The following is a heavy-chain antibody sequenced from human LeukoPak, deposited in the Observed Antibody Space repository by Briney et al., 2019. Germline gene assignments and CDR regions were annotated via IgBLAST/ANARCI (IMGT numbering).Heavy chain of an antibody. V-gene: IGHV4-34*01. D-gene: IGHD6-6*01. CDR2: INHSGST. J-gene: IGHJ4*02. Sequence: SETLSLTCAVYGGSFSDYYWSWIRQPPGKGLEWIGEINHSGSTNYNPSLKSRVTISVDTSKNQFSLKLSSVTAADTAVYYCAGSIAARLDYWGQGTLVSVSS. CDR1: GGSFSDYY. CDR3: AGSIAARLDY.